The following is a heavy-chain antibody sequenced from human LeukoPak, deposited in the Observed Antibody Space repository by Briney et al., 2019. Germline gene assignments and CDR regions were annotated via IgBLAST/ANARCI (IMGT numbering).Heavy chain of an antibody. Sequence: SGGSLRLSCAASGFTFSSYAMSWVRQAPGKGLEWVSAISGSGGSTYYADSVKGRFTISRDNAETSLYLQMNSLRADDTAVYFCARGEWFYDSWGQGTLVTVSS. J-gene: IGHJ4*02. CDR3: ARGEWFYDS. CDR1: GFTFSSYA. CDR2: ISGSGGST. V-gene: IGHV3-23*01. D-gene: IGHD2-8*01.